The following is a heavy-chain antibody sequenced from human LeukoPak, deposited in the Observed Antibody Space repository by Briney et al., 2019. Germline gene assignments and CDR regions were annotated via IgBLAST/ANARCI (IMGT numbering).Heavy chain of an antibody. CDR1: GGSFSGYY. V-gene: IGHV4-34*01. Sequence: SETLSLTCAVYGGSFSGYYWSWIRQPPGKGLEWIGEINHSGSTNYNPSLKSRVTISVDTSKNQFSLKLSSVTAADTAVYFCARDESGGSGWREYFQHWGQGTLVSVSS. J-gene: IGHJ1*01. D-gene: IGHD2-15*01. CDR2: INHSGST. CDR3: ARDESGGSGWREYFQH.